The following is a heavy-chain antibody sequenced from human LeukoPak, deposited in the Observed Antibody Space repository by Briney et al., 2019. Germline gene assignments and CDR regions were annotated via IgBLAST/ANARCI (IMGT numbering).Heavy chain of an antibody. Sequence: GGSLRLSCAASGFTFSSYGMHWVRQAPGKGLEWVANINQDGSSIYYVDSVKGRFTISRDNAKNSLYLQMNSLSVEDRAIYYCVRANSSGWSFDPWGQGILVTVSS. CDR3: VRANSSGWSFDP. CDR1: GFTFSSYG. V-gene: IGHV3-7*01. D-gene: IGHD6-19*01. J-gene: IGHJ5*02. CDR2: INQDGSSI.